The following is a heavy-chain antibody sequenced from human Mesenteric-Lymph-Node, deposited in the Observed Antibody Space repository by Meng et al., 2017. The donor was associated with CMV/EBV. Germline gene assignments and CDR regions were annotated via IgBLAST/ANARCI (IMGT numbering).Heavy chain of an antibody. J-gene: IGHJ6*02. V-gene: IGHV3-64*02. CDR3: AKDRRGPDYYDFWSGYGMDV. D-gene: IGHD3-3*01. CDR1: GFSFSVYS. CDR2: ISYERDTT. Sequence: GESLKISCVGSGFSFSVYSMHWIRQAPGKGMEYVSAISYERDTTYYADSVKGRFTISRDNSKNTLYLQMNSLRAEDTAVYYCAKDRRGPDYYDFWSGYGMDVWGQGTTVTVSS.